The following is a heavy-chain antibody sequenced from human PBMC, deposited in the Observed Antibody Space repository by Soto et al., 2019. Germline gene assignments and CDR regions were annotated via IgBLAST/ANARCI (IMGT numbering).Heavy chain of an antibody. D-gene: IGHD3-10*01. CDR1: GFTFSSYC. CDR2: ISGDGAST. Sequence: GSLRLSCAASGFTFSSYCMHWVRQAPGKGLVWVSGISGDGASTNYADSVKGRFTISRDNSKNTLYLQMNSLRAEDTAVYYCAKVSVLLWFGELKTFDYWGQGTLVTVSS. J-gene: IGHJ4*02. V-gene: IGHV3-23*01. CDR3: AKVSVLLWFGELKTFDY.